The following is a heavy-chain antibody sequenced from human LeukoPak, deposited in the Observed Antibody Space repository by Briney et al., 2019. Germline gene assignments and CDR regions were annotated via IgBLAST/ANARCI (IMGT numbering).Heavy chain of an antibody. CDR3: AGYPPDTAMVKDYYYGMDV. CDR1: GFTFSSYA. D-gene: IGHD5-18*01. V-gene: IGHV3-30-3*01. J-gene: IGHJ6*02. Sequence: GGSLRLSCAASGFTFSSYAMHWVRQAPGKGLEWVAVISYDGSNKYYADSVKGRLTISRDNSKNTLYLQMNSLRAEDTAVYYCAGYPPDTAMVKDYYYGMDVWGQGTTVTVSS. CDR2: ISYDGSNK.